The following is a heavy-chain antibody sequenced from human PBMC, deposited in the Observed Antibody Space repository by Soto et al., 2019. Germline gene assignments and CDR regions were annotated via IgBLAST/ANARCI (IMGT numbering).Heavy chain of an antibody. Sequence: QVQLVQSGAEVKKPGSSVKVSCKASGYPFTSYAMHWVRQAPGQMLEWMGWIKAGNGNTKYSQKCVGRLTITRDAAARTASMGLSSVSTEDTSVYYCARSNYDFWRRYYTGNYVYCGHVTLVTVSS. CDR2: IKAGNGNT. CDR1: GYPFTSYA. J-gene: IGHJ4*01. CDR3: ARSNYDFWRRYYTGNYVY. D-gene: IGHD3-3*01. V-gene: IGHV1-3*01.